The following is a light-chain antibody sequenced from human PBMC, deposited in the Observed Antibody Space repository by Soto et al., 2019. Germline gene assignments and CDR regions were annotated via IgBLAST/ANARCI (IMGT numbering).Light chain of an antibody. CDR1: QSVSDY. Sequence: EIVLTQSPATLSLSPGERATLSCSASQSVSDYLVWYQQKPGQAPRLLIYDASNRATGIPARFSGSGSGTAFTLTISSLAPEDFAVYYCQQSSNWPRTVGGGTKVEIK. V-gene: IGKV3-11*01. J-gene: IGKJ4*01. CDR2: DAS. CDR3: QQSSNWPRT.